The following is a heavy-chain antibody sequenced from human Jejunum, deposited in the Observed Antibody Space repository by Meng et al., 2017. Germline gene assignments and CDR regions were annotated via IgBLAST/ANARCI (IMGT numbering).Heavy chain of an antibody. Sequence: QLQLQESGPGLVKPSEPLSLTCAVSGGSISTAGYYWGWIRQSPGKGLEWIGSIFYSGTTYYNPSLKSRVTISIDTSKNQFSLKMNSVTAADTAVYYCARDTAGFGPWGQGTLVTVSS. J-gene: IGHJ5*02. V-gene: IGHV4-39*07. CDR1: GGSISTAGYY. CDR3: ARDTAGFGP. CDR2: IFYSGTT. D-gene: IGHD6-13*01.